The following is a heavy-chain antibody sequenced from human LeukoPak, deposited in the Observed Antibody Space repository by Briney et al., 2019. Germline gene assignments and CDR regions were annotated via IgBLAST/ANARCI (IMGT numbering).Heavy chain of an antibody. D-gene: IGHD3-3*01. Sequence: GGSLRLSCAASGFTFSSYAMSWVRQAPGKGLERVSAISGSGGSTYYADSVKGRFTISRDNSKNTLYLQMNSLRAEDTAVYYCANLIRFLYFDYWGQGTLVTVSS. CDR3: ANLIRFLYFDY. CDR2: ISGSGGST. V-gene: IGHV3-23*01. CDR1: GFTFSSYA. J-gene: IGHJ4*02.